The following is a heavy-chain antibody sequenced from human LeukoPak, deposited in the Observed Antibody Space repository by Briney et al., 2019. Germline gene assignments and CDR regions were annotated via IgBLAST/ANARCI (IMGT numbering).Heavy chain of an antibody. CDR1: GFTFSSYS. CDR2: ISSSSSFI. J-gene: IGHJ3*02. CDR3: ARDAEYSGSYYGGGAFDI. D-gene: IGHD1-26*01. V-gene: IGHV3-21*01. Sequence: TGGSLRLSCAASGFTFSSYSMNWVRQAPGKGLEWVSSISSSSSFIYYADSVKGRFTISRDNAKNSLYLQMNSLRAEDTAVYYCARDAEYSGSYYGGGAFDIWGQGTMVTVSS.